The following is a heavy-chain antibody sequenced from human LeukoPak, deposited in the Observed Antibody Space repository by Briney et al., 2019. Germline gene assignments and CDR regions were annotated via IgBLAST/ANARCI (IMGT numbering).Heavy chain of an antibody. CDR3: ATDPGTMIVVP. CDR1: GFTFSAYG. Sequence: GGSLRLSCAASGFTFSAYGMIWVRQAPGKGLEWVSAIGGSGHTTYFADSVKGRFTVSRDNSKNTLYLQMNSLRAEDTAVYYCATDPGTMIVVPWGQGTLVTVSS. J-gene: IGHJ4*02. D-gene: IGHD3-22*01. V-gene: IGHV3-23*01. CDR2: IGGSGHTT.